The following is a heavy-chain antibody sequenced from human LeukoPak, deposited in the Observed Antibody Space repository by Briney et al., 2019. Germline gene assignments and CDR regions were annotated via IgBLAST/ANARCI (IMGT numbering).Heavy chain of an antibody. Sequence: GGSLRLSCAASGFTLRSSAMSWVRQAPGKGLEWVSAISGDGGTISYAASVRGRFTISRDNAKNTLFLQMSSLRAGDTALYYCAKELYGNPSGYWGQGTRVPVSS. J-gene: IGHJ4*02. CDR3: AKELYGNPSGY. CDR2: ISGDGGTI. V-gene: IGHV3-23*01. D-gene: IGHD2-8*01. CDR1: GFTLRSSA.